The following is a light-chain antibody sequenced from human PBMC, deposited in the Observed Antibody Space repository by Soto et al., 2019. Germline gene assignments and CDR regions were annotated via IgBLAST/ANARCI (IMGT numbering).Light chain of an antibody. J-gene: IGKJ1*01. Sequence: DIQMTQSPSSVSASVGDRVTITFRASQDISSWLAWFQQRPGRAPNLLIYAASTLQSGVPSRFSGSGSGTVFTLTISSLQPEDFATYYCQQYNSYWTFGQGTKVDI. V-gene: IGKV1D-16*01. CDR1: QDISSW. CDR2: AAS. CDR3: QQYNSYWT.